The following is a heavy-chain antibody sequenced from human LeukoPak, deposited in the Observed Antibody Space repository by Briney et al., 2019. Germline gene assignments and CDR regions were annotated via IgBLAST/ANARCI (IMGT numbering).Heavy chain of an antibody. Sequence: PGGSLRLSCAASGFTFNSYAMTWVRQAPGKGLEWVSAISGGGVNTYYADSVKGRFTISRDNSKNMLYRQMNSLRAEDTAVYYCAKTLGYSGYFSPWGQGTLVTVSS. CDR2: ISGGGVNT. D-gene: IGHD3-22*01. V-gene: IGHV3-23*01. J-gene: IGHJ5*02. CDR1: GFTFNSYA. CDR3: AKTLGYSGYFSP.